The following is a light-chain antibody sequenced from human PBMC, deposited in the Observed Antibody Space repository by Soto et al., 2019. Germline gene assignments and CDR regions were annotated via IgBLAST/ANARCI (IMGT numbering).Light chain of an antibody. Sequence: EIVLTQSPATLSFSPGDTATLSCRVTQNVGSYLAWYQQTPGQALRLLIYEIFKRATGIPARFSGSGSGTEFTPAISSLEPEDFAVYYCQHRDRWPPIFTFGPGTTVDIK. CDR1: QNVGSY. J-gene: IGKJ3*01. CDR2: EIF. CDR3: QHRDRWPPIFT. V-gene: IGKV3-11*01.